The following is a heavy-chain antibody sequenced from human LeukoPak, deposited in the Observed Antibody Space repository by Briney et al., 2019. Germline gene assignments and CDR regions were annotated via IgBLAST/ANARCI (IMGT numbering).Heavy chain of an antibody. CDR1: GGSISSSSYY. D-gene: IGHD6-13*01. CDR2: IYYSGST. Sequence: SETLSLTCTVSGGSISSSSYYWGWIRQPPGKGLEWIGSIYYSGSTYYNPPLKSRVTISVDTSKNQFSLKLSSVTAADTAVYYCARWRGTIAAAGPSFDYWGQGTLVTVSS. V-gene: IGHV4-39*01. CDR3: ARWRGTIAAAGPSFDY. J-gene: IGHJ4*02.